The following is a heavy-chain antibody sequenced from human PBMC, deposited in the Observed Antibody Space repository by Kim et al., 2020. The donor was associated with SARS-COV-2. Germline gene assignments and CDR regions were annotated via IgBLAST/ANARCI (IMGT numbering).Heavy chain of an antibody. CDR2: IYDSGST. D-gene: IGHD4-17*01. Sequence: SETLSLTCTVSGGSINNYYWSWIRQPPGKGLEWIGYIYDSGSTNYNPSLKGRVTMSVDTSKNQFSLKLNSETAADTAVYYCARATTVTAFFDYWGQGTLV. J-gene: IGHJ4*02. V-gene: IGHV4-59*01. CDR1: GGSINNYY. CDR3: ARATTVTAFFDY.